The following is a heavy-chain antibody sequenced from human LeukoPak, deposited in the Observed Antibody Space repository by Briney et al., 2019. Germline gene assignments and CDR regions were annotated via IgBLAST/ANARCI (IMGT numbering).Heavy chain of an antibody. D-gene: IGHD3-3*01. Sequence: GGSLRLSCAASGFTFSSYAMSWVRQAPGKGLEWVSAISGSGGSTYYADSVKGRFTISRDNSKNTLYLQMNSLKTEDTAVYYCTTGYDFWSGYYRFPYYFDYWGQGTLVTVSS. CDR2: ISGSGGST. CDR3: TTGYDFWSGYYRFPYYFDY. J-gene: IGHJ4*02. V-gene: IGHV3-23*01. CDR1: GFTFSSYA.